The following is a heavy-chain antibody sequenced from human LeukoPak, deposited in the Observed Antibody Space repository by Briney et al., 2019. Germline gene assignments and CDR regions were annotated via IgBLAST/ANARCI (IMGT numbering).Heavy chain of an antibody. V-gene: IGHV1-46*01. CDR3: ARGLFGYSSGWYDY. J-gene: IGHJ4*02. CDR2: INPSGGST. Sequence: ASVKVSCKASGGTFSSYAISWVRQAPGQGLEWMGIINPSGGSTSYAQKFQGRVTMTRDMSTSTVYMELSSLRSEDTAVYYCARGLFGYSSGWYDYWGQGTLVTVSS. CDR1: GGTFSSYA. D-gene: IGHD6-19*01.